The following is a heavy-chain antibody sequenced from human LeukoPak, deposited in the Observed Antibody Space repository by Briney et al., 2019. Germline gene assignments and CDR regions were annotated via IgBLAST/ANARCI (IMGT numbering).Heavy chain of an antibody. CDR1: GGSFSGYY. Sequence: SETLSLTCAVYGGSFSGYYWSWIRQPPGRGLEWIGEINHSGSTNYNPSLKSRVTISVDTSKKQFSLKLSSVTAADTAVFYCARASGSGSYLSPYFDSWGQGTLVTVSS. CDR3: ARASGSGSYLSPYFDS. J-gene: IGHJ4*02. CDR2: INHSGST. V-gene: IGHV4-34*01. D-gene: IGHD3-10*01.